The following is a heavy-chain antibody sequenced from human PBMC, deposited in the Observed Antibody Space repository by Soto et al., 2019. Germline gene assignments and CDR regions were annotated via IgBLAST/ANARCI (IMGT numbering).Heavy chain of an antibody. CDR3: GRSGYSLMIGLVYSAMDV. CDR1: GYSFTDYH. Sequence: QVQLVQSGAEVKKPGASVRVSCKASGYSFTDYHIHWVRQAPGQGLEWLGRINPKSGGTSTAQKFQGWVTMTRDRSISTVYMELRSLRSDDTAMYFCGRSGYSLMIGLVYSAMDVWGPGTSITVS. V-gene: IGHV1-2*04. J-gene: IGHJ6*02. CDR2: INPKSGGT. D-gene: IGHD3-22*01.